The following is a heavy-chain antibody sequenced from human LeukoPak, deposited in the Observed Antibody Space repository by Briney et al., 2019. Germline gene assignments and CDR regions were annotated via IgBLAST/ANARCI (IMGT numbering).Heavy chain of an antibody. Sequence: PGGSLRLSCAASGFTFSSYSMNWVRQAPGKGLEWVSYISSSSSTIYYADSVKGRFTISRDNAKNSLYLQMNSLRAEDTAVYYCARDYGDFDFDYWGQGTLVTVSS. CDR2: ISSSSSTI. D-gene: IGHD4-17*01. V-gene: IGHV3-48*01. CDR3: ARDYGDFDFDY. CDR1: GFTFSSYS. J-gene: IGHJ4*02.